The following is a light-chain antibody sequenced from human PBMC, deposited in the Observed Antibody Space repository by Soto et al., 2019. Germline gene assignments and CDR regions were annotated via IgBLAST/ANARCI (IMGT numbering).Light chain of an antibody. CDR1: SSDIGTYNL. J-gene: IGLJ1*01. CDR2: EVN. CDR3: CSYAGSSTLDV. Sequence: QSALTQPASVSGSPGQSITISCTGTSSDIGTYNLVSWYQQHPGKAPKLMIYEVNKRPSGVSDRFSGSKSGNTASLTISGLQAEDEAGYYCCSYAGSSTLDVFGTGTKLTVL. V-gene: IGLV2-23*02.